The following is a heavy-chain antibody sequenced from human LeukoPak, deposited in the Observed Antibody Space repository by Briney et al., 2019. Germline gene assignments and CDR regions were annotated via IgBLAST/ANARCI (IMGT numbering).Heavy chain of an antibody. CDR2: FDPEDGET. CDR3: ATVRRVGYNFDY. D-gene: IGHD5-24*01. Sequence: ASVKVSCKVSGYTLTELSMHWVRQAPGKGLEWMGGFDPEDGETIYAQKFQGRVTMTEDTSTHTAYMELSSLRSEDTAVYYCATVRRVGYNFDYWGQGTLVTVSS. CDR1: GYTLTELS. V-gene: IGHV1-24*01. J-gene: IGHJ4*02.